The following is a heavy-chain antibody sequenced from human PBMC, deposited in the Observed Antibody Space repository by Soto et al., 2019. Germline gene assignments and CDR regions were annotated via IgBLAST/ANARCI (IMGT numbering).Heavy chain of an antibody. CDR2: IKQDGSEK. V-gene: IGHV3-7*01. CDR3: ARVIRQLLRSYYYYYMDV. J-gene: IGHJ6*03. Sequence: GGSLRLSCAASGFTFSSYGMHWVRQAPGKGLEWVADIKQDGSEKNYVDSVKGRVTISRDNAKNSLYLQMNSLRAEDTAVYYCARVIRQLLRSYYYYYMDVWGKGTTVTVSS. CDR1: GFTFSSYG. D-gene: IGHD5-12*01.